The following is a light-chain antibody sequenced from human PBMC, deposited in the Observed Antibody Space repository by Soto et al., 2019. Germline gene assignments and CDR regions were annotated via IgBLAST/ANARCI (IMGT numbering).Light chain of an antibody. CDR1: SGHSSYA. CDR3: AAWDDSLGGYV. Sequence: QSVLTQSPSASASLGASVKLTCTLSSGHSSYAIAWHQQQPEKGPRYLMKLNSDGSHSKGDGIPDRFSGSSSGAERYLTISSLQSEDEADYYCAAWDDSLGGYVFGPGTKVTVL. CDR2: LNSDGSH. V-gene: IGLV4-69*01. J-gene: IGLJ1*01.